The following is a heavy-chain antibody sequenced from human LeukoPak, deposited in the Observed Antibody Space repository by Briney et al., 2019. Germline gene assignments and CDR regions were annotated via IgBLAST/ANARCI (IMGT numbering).Heavy chain of an antibody. V-gene: IGHV3-43*02. J-gene: IGHJ4*02. D-gene: IGHD5-18*01. CDR2: ISGDGGST. CDR3: AKESIPDTAREIYYFDY. CDR1: GFTFDDYA. Sequence: GGSLRLSCAASGFTFDDYAMHWVRHAPGKGLEWVSLISGDGGSTYYADSVKGRITNSRDNSKNSLYLQMNSLRTEDTALYYCAKESIPDTAREIYYFDYWGQGTLVTVSS.